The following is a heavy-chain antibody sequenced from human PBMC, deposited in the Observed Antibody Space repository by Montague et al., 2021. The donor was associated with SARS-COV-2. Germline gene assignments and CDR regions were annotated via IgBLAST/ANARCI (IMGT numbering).Heavy chain of an antibody. V-gene: IGHV4-34*01. CDR3: ARWDPQTLTVISLRGKSANDY. D-gene: IGHD4-11*01. CDR1: GESFSGYY. CDR2: INDGGTT. Sequence: SETLSLTCAVYGESFSGYYWTWIRQSPGRGLEWIAEINDGGTTNYNWSLKSRVTISVDTSKNQFSLKLSSVTVADTAVYYCARWDPQTLTVISLRGKSANDYWGQGTLVTVSS. J-gene: IGHJ4*02.